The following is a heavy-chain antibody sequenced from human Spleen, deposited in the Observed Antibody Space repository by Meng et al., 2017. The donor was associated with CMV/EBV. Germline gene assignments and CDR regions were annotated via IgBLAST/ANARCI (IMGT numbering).Heavy chain of an antibody. CDR3: AREGYCSSTSCSSEDGMDV. D-gene: IGHD2-2*01. J-gene: IGHJ6*02. CDR2: IYPGDSDT. Sequence: GGSLRLSCKGYGYRFSTYWIAWVRQMPGKGLELMGIIYPGDSDTRYSPSFQGQVTISADKSISTAYLQWSSLKASDTAMYYCAREGYCSSTSCSSEDGMDVWGQGTTVTVSS. CDR1: GYRFSTYW. V-gene: IGHV5-51*01.